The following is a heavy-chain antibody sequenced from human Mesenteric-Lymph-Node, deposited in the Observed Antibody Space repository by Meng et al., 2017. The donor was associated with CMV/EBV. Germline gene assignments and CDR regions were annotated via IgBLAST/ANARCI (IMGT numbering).Heavy chain of an antibody. J-gene: IGHJ5*02. CDR1: GGSVSSDSYY. CDR2: IYNSGST. D-gene: IGHD6-13*01. Sequence: SGGSVSSDSYYWSWIRQPPGKGLEWIGYIYNSGSTNYNPSLKSRVTISVDTSKNQFSLKLSSVTAADTAVYYCATEHQLVRSNWVDPWGQGTLVTVSS. V-gene: IGHV4-61*01. CDR3: ATEHQLVRSNWVDP.